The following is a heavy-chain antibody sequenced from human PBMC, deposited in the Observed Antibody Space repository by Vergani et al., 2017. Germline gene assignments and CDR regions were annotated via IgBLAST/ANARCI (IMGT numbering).Heavy chain of an antibody. Sequence: EVQLLESGGDLVQPGGSLRLSCAASGFTFNHYAMNWVRQAPGKGLEWVSGISGSGGSTYYAGSVKGRFTISRDSSKNTLYLQMNSLRVEDTAVYYCAKGLDTTMVPLGMDVWGQGTTVTVSS. CDR2: ISGSGGST. V-gene: IGHV3-23*01. J-gene: IGHJ6*02. CDR3: AKGLDTTMVPLGMDV. D-gene: IGHD5-18*01. CDR1: GFTFNHYA.